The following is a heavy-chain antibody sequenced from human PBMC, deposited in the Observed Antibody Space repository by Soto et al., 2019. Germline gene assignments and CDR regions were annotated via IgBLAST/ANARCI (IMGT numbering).Heavy chain of an antibody. CDR2: IYNSGST. J-gene: IGHJ3*01. V-gene: IGHV3-53*04. CDR3: ARGGYSSGWYRGAFDV. D-gene: IGHD6-19*01. CDR1: GFSVNANY. Sequence: EVQLEESGGDLVQPGGSLRLSCAASGFSVNANYMTWVRQAPGKGLEWVSIIYNSGSTFYADSVKGRFTISRLTSKNTLFLQMNNLRPEDTAVYYCARGGYSSGWYRGAFDVWGQGTRVTVSS.